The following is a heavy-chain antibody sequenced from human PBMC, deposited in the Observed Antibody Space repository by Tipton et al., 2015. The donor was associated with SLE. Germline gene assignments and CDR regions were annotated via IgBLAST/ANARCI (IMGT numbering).Heavy chain of an antibody. D-gene: IGHD6-19*01. CDR1: GDSLSSSS. CDR3: AKGSGWYKD. Sequence: LRLSCIVSGDSLSSSSWSWIRQPPGKGLEWIGSLDDSGHIYYNPSLRSRVTMSIDTPKSQFFLKVSFMTAADTAVFFCAKGSGWYKDWGQGMLVTVSS. V-gene: IGHV4-59*01. J-gene: IGHJ4*02. CDR2: LDDSGHI.